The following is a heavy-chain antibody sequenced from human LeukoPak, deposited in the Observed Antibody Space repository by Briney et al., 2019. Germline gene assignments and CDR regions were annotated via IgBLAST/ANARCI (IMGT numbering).Heavy chain of an antibody. Sequence: PGGSLRLSCAASGFSVSSNYMSWVRQAPGKGLEWVSVIYSGGSTYYADSVEGRFTISRDNSKNTMYLEMNSLRAEDTAVYYCARGGGTSGWYFAYFDYWGQGTLVTFSS. CDR2: IYSGGST. CDR3: ARGGGTSGWYFAYFDY. CDR1: GFSVSSNY. D-gene: IGHD6-19*01. V-gene: IGHV3-53*01. J-gene: IGHJ4*02.